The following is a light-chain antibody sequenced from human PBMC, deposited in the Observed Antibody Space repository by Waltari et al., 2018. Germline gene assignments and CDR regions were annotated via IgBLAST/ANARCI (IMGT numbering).Light chain of an antibody. V-gene: IGLV1-44*01. CDR1: DSNIGRNT. CDR3: AAWDDSLNAVI. J-gene: IGLJ2*01. CDR2: TNN. Sequence: QSLLTQPPSASGTPGQGVTVSCSGGDSNIGRNTVNWYQQFPGMDPKLLIDTNNRRPSGVPDRFSGSKSGTSASLAIRRLQSDDEAEYYCAAWDDSLNAVIFGGGTKLTVL.